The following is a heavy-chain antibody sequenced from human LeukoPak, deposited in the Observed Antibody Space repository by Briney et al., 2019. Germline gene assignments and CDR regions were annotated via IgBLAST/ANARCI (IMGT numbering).Heavy chain of an antibody. Sequence: SETLSLTCTVSGGSISSSSYYWGWIRQPPGKGLEWIGSIYYSGSTYYNPSLKSRVTISVDTSKNQFSLKLSSVTAADTAVYYCARVVDTAMVIVDAFDIWGQGTMVTVSS. J-gene: IGHJ3*02. CDR1: GGSISSSSYY. CDR2: IYYSGST. CDR3: ARVVDTAMVIVDAFDI. V-gene: IGHV4-39*01. D-gene: IGHD5-18*01.